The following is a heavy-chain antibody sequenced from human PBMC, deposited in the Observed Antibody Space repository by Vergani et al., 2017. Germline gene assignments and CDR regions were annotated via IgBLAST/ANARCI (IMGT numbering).Heavy chain of an antibody. CDR2: ISWNTGSI. CDR1: GFSFDDYA. CDR3: ARDKGQWLGIDY. V-gene: IGHV3-9*01. D-gene: IGHD6-19*01. J-gene: IGHJ4*02. Sequence: EVQLVESGGGLVQPGRSLRLSCAASGFSFDDYAMHWVRQAPGKGLEWVSGISWNTGSIGYADSVKGRFTISRDNAKNSLYLQMNSLRAEDTAVYYCARDKGQWLGIDYWGQGTLVTVSS.